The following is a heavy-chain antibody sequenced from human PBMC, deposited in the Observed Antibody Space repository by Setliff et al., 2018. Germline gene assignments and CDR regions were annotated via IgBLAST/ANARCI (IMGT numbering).Heavy chain of an antibody. J-gene: IGHJ6*03. CDR2: ISYSSGSI. Sequence: PGGSLRLSCVASGFSFSSYSMNWVRQAPGKGLEWVAHISYSSGSISYADSVKGRFTISRDNAKNSLYLQMNSLRAEDTAIYYCVRALAYYYMDVWGKGTTVTVSS. CDR1: GFSFSSYS. V-gene: IGHV3-48*01. CDR3: VRALAYYYMDV.